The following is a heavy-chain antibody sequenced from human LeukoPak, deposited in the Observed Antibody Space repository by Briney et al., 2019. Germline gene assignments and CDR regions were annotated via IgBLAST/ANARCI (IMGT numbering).Heavy chain of an antibody. CDR2: IDKDGGT. V-gene: IGHV3-13*01. CDR3: VRRLLGSKSYSDAFDI. D-gene: IGHD3-10*01. CDR1: GFTFSRYD. J-gene: IGHJ3*02. Sequence: PGGSLRLSCAASGFTFSRYDMHWVRQVPAKGLEWVSAIDKDGGTYYPGSVKGRFSISRENAKNSLYLQVNSLRAGDTAVYYCVRRLLGSKSYSDAFDIWGQGTMVTVSS.